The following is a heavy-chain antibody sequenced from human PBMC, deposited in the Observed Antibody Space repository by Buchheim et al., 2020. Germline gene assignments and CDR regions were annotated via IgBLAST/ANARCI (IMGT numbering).Heavy chain of an antibody. V-gene: IGHV3-48*01. CDR1: GFTISMFS. D-gene: IGHD4-17*01. Sequence: EVQLVESGGGLVRPGGSLRLSCAASGFTISMFSMNWVRQAPGKGLEWVSYISSSGSTIFYADSVKGRFTISRDNAKNSLSLPMNSLRAEDTAVYYCARARYGDYGFGMDVWGQGTT. J-gene: IGHJ6*02. CDR3: ARARYGDYGFGMDV. CDR2: ISSSGSTI.